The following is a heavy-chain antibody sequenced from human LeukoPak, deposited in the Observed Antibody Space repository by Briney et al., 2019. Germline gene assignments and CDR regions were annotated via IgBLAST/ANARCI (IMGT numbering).Heavy chain of an antibody. V-gene: IGHV1-69*05. CDR1: GGTFSSYA. J-gene: IGHJ4*02. D-gene: IGHD3-22*01. CDR2: IIPIFGTA. Sequence: SVKVSCKAPGGTFSSYAISWVRQAPGQGLEWMGGIIPIFGTANYAQKFQGRVTITTDESTSTAYMELSSLRSEDTAVYYCARGTGYYDSSGYYYETFDYWGQGTLVTVSS. CDR3: ARGTGYYDSSGYYYETFDY.